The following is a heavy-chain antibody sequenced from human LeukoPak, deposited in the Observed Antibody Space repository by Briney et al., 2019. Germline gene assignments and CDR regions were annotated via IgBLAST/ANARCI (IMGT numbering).Heavy chain of an antibody. J-gene: IGHJ4*02. CDR3: AKVRWELLTGYPDY. V-gene: IGHV3-23*01. D-gene: IGHD1-26*01. Sequence: GGSLRLSCAASGITFSSYGMSWVRQAPGKGLEWVSSISSTGGTTYYADSVKGRFTISRDNSKNTLYLQMNSLRAEDTAVYYCAKVRWELLTGYPDYWGQGTLVTVSS. CDR1: GITFSSYG. CDR2: ISSTGGTT.